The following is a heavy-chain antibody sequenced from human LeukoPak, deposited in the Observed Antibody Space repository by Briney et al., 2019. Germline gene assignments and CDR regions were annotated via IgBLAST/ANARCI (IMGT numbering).Heavy chain of an antibody. D-gene: IGHD3-10*01. CDR3: AKEDYGSGSYNPYYFDY. J-gene: IGHJ4*02. Sequence: PGGSLRLSCAASGFTFSNYAMSWVRQAPGKGLEWVSAISGSGGSTYYADSVKGRFTISRDNSKNTLYLQMNSLRAEDTAVYYCAKEDYGSGSYNPYYFDYWGQGTLVTVSS. V-gene: IGHV3-23*01. CDR1: GFTFSNYA. CDR2: ISGSGGST.